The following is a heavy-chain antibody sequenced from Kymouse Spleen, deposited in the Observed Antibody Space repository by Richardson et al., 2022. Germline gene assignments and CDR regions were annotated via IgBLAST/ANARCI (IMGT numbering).Heavy chain of an antibody. V-gene: IGHV3-9*01. CDR2: ISWNSGSI. CDR3: AKDGSSSRWTTTVWTS. J-gene: IGHJ6*02. D-gene: IGHD6-6*01. Sequence: EVQLVESGGGLVQPGRSLRLSCAASGFTFDDYAMHWVRQAPGKGLEWVSGISWNSGSIGYADSVKGRFTISRDNAKNSLYLQMNSLRAEDTALYYCAKDGSSSRWTTTVWTSGAKGPRSPSPQ. CDR1: GFTFDDYA.